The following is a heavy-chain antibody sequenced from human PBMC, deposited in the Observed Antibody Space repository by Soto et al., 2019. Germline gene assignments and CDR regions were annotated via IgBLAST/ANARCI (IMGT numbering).Heavy chain of an antibody. CDR2: INAGNGNT. J-gene: IGHJ4*02. D-gene: IGHD3-10*01. CDR3: ARDMGFGLSDY. CDR1: GYTFTSYA. V-gene: IGHV1-3*01. Sequence: QVQLVQSGAEVKKPGASVKVSCKASGYTFTSYAMDWVRQAPGQRLEWMGWINAGNGNTKYSRKFQGRVTITRDTSASTAYIELSSLRSEDTAVYYCARDMGFGLSDYWGQGTLVTVS.